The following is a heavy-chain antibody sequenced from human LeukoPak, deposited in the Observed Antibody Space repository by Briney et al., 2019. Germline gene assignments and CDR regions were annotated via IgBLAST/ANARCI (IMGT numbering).Heavy chain of an antibody. Sequence: APVKVSCKVSGYTLTELSMHWVRQAPGKGLEWMGGFDPEDGETIYAQKFQGRVTMTEDTSTDTAYMELSSLRSEDTAVYYCATGYSSSWYWFDPWGQGTLVTVSS. V-gene: IGHV1-24*01. CDR3: ATGYSSSWYWFDP. CDR1: GYTLTELS. D-gene: IGHD6-13*01. CDR2: FDPEDGET. J-gene: IGHJ5*02.